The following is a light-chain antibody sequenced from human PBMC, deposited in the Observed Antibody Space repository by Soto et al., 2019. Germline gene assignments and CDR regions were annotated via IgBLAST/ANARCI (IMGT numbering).Light chain of an antibody. J-gene: IGKJ1*01. V-gene: IGKV3-15*01. CDR3: QQYHYWPPWT. Sequence: EIVMTQSPGTLSVSPWERATLSCRASQSVSSNLAWYQQKPGQAPRLLIYGASTRATGIPARFSGRGSGTEFTLTISSLQSEDFAIYYCQQYHYWPPWTFGQGTKVDIK. CDR1: QSVSSN. CDR2: GAS.